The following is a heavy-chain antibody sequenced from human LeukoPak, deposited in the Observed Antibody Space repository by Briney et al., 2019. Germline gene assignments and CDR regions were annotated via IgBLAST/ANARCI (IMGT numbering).Heavy chain of an antibody. CDR1: GLSFGNYW. CDR2: IKQDGSEK. J-gene: IGHJ5*02. Sequence: GGSLRLSCAASGLSFGNYWVDWVRQAPGKGLEWVGNIKQDGSEKYYVDSVKGRFTISRDNAKNSLYLDMNSLRVEDTAIYYCTRDFDPWGQGTLVTVSS. CDR3: TRDFDP. V-gene: IGHV3-7*01.